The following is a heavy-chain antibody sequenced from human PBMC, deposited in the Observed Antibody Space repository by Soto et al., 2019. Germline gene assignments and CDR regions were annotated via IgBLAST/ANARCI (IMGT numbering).Heavy chain of an antibody. V-gene: IGHV3-7*01. CDR1: GFTFSSYW. CDR2: IKQDGSEK. CDR3: ERDPKPSSFDY. Sequence: EVQLVESGGGLVQPGGSLRLSCAASGFTFSSYWMSWVRQAPGKGLEWVANIKQDGSEKYYVDSVKGRFTISRDNAKNSLYLQINSLRAEDTAVYYCERDPKPSSFDYWGQGTLVTVSS. J-gene: IGHJ4*02.